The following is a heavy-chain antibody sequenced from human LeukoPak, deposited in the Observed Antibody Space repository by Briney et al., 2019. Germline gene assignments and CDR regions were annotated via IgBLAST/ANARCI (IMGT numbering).Heavy chain of an antibody. D-gene: IGHD6-19*01. J-gene: IGHJ4*02. CDR3: AKGNSGWYPEY. Sequence: GGSLRLSCAASGFTFSSYAMHWVRQAPGKGLEWVAVISYDGSNKYYADSVKGRFTISRDNSKNTLYLQMNSLRADDTAVYYCAKGNSGWYPEYWGQGTLVSVSS. CDR1: GFTFSSYA. V-gene: IGHV3-30-3*01. CDR2: ISYDGSNK.